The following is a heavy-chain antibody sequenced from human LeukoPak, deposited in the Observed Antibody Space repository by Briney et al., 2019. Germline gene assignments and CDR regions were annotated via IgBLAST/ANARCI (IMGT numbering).Heavy chain of an antibody. V-gene: IGHV4-59*01. J-gene: IGHJ4*02. CDR1: GGSISSFY. CDR3: ATHPPRYCTGGSRSDY. CDR2: FHYSGST. Sequence: SETLSLTCTVSGGSISSFYWSWIRQPPGKGLEWIGYFHYSGSTNYNPSLKSRVTISVDTSKNQIFLKLSSVTAADTAVYYCATHPPRYCTGGSRSDYWGQGTLVTVSS. D-gene: IGHD2-15*01.